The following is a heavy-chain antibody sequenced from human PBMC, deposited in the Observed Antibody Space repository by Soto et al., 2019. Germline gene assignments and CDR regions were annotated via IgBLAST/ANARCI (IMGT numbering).Heavy chain of an antibody. CDR1: GYSISSGYY. D-gene: IGHD2-2*01. J-gene: IGHJ5*02. V-gene: IGHV4-38-2*01. CDR3: ARAGGYCSSSSCYWGNWFDP. CDR2: IYHSGST. Sequence: PSETLSLTCAVSGYSISSGYYWGWIRQPPGKGLEWIGSIYHSGSTYYNPSLKSRVTISVDTSKNQFSLKLSSVTAADTAVYYCARAGGYCSSSSCYWGNWFDPWGQGTLVTVSS.